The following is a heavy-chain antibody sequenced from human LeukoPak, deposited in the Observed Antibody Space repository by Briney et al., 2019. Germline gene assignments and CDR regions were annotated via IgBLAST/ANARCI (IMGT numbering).Heavy chain of an antibody. CDR2: INSDGSNI. Sequence: GGSLRLSCAASGFTFGSQWGNGFRQARGKELVGVSGINSDGSNIKYADSVKGRFTISRDNANNILYLQMNSLRAEDTAVYYCARGFVAHWFDPWGQGTLVTVSS. J-gene: IGHJ5*02. CDR3: ARGFVAHWFDP. V-gene: IGHV3-74*03. CDR1: GFTFGSQW. D-gene: IGHD3-3*01.